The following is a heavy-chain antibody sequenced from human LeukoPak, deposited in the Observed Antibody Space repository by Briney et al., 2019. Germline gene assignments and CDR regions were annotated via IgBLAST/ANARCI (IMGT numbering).Heavy chain of an antibody. CDR2: IYYTGST. J-gene: IGHJ4*02. CDR1: GGSISNYY. D-gene: IGHD3-9*01. V-gene: IGHV4-59*01. Sequence: SETLSLTFTVSGGSISNYYWSWIRQPPGKGLEWIGYIYYTGSTNYNPSLKSRVTISVDTSKSQFSLKLSSVTAADTAVYHCAREKKQHDLLIGHTHYYFDCWGQGTLVTVSS. CDR3: AREKKQHDLLIGHTHYYFDC.